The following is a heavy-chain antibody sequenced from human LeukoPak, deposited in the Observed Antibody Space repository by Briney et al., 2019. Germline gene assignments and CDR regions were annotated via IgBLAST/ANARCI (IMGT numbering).Heavy chain of an antibody. D-gene: IGHD3-3*01. Sequence: KPSETLSLTCTVSGGSISSSSCSWGWIRQPPGKGLEWIGSIYYSGTTYYNPSLKSRVTISVDTSKIQFSLKLSSVAATDTAVYFCERLRFDFWSGYTHPYFDYWGQGTLVTVSS. V-gene: IGHV4-39*01. CDR1: GGSISSSSCS. CDR3: ERLRFDFWSGYTHPYFDY. J-gene: IGHJ4*02. CDR2: IYYSGTT.